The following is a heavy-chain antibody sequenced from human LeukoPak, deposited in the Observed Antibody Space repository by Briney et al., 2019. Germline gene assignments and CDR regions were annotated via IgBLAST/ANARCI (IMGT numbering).Heavy chain of an antibody. J-gene: IGHJ4*02. CDR1: GGSISSSSYY. V-gene: IGHV4-39*01. CDR3: ARQARLGNDY. D-gene: IGHD7-27*01. Sequence: SETLSLTCTVSGGSISSSSYYWGWLRQPPGKGLEWIGSIYYSGSTYYNPSLKSRVTISVDTSKNQFSLKLSSVTAADTAVYYCARQARLGNDYWGQGTLVTVSS. CDR2: IYYSGST.